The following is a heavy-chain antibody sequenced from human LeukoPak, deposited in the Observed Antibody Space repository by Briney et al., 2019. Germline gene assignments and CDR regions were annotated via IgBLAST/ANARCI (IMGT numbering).Heavy chain of an antibody. CDR2: ISDGGSDT. Sequence: GGSLRLSCAASGFTFSTYAMSWVRQAPGKGLDWVSTISDGGSDTHYADSVKGQFTISRDDSKNTLYLQMNSLRAEDTAVYYCAKALYGDYGRFDYWGQGTLVTVSS. V-gene: IGHV3-23*01. J-gene: IGHJ4*02. CDR3: AKALYGDYGRFDY. CDR1: GFTFSTYA. D-gene: IGHD4-17*01.